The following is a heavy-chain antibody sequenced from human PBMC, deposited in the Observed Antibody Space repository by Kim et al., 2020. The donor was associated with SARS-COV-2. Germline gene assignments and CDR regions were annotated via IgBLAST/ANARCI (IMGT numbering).Heavy chain of an antibody. V-gene: IGHV3-21*01. J-gene: IGHJ6*03. CDR3: ARQQWESPTYYMDV. Sequence: YADSVKGRFTLARDNDRNSLYLQMNSLRVEDTAVYYCARQQWESPTYYMDVWGKGTTVSVSS. D-gene: IGHD1-26*01.